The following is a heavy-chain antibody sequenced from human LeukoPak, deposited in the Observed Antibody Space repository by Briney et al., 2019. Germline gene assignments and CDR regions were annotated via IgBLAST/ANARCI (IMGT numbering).Heavy chain of an antibody. CDR1: GFTFSSHG. CDR2: ISFDGGNK. D-gene: IGHD3-3*01. Sequence: GRSLRLSCAASGFTFSSHGMHWVRQAPGKGLEWVAVISFDGGNKYYADSVKGRFTISRDNSKNTLYLQLNSLRAEDTAVYYCARGDFWSGYYWEAGDYWGQGTLVTVSS. J-gene: IGHJ4*02. CDR3: ARGDFWSGYYWEAGDY. V-gene: IGHV3-30*03.